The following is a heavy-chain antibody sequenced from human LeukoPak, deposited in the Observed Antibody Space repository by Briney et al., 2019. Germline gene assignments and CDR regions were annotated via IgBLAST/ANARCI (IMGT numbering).Heavy chain of an antibody. J-gene: IGHJ4*02. CDR1: GFTFDDYA. CDR3: AKDIFTGIAAAGAIDY. V-gene: IGHV3-9*01. D-gene: IGHD6-13*01. CDR2: ISWNSGSI. Sequence: GGSLRLSCAASGFTFDDYAMHWVRHAPGKGLEWVSGISWNSGSIGYADSVKGRFTISRDNAKNSLYLQMNSLRAEDTALYYCAKDIFTGIAAAGAIDYWGQGTLVTVSS.